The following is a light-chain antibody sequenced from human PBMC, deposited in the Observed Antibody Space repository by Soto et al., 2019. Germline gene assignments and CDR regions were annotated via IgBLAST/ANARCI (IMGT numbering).Light chain of an antibody. Sequence: EIVLTQSPATLSLSPGERASLSCRASSSVSSYLAWYQQKPGQAPRLLIYDASNRATGIPARFSGSGSGTDFTPTISSLEPEDFSVYYCQHRSNWPWTFGQGTKVEIK. CDR2: DAS. CDR3: QHRSNWPWT. CDR1: SSVSSY. V-gene: IGKV3-11*01. J-gene: IGKJ1*01.